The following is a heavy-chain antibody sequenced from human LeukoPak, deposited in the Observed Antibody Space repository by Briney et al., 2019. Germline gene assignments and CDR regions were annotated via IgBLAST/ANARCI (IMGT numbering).Heavy chain of an antibody. CDR3: GKGFGGNYDYYFES. CDR2: LRDSGGST. V-gene: IGHV3-23*01. D-gene: IGHD1-26*01. J-gene: IGHJ4*02. CDR1: GFTFSSYA. Sequence: GGSLRLSCAALGFTFSSYAVTWVRQAPGQGLEWVSSLRDSGGSTYYAECVMGRFIISRDNSKNTLYLQMNSLRAEDTAVYYCGKGFGGNYDYYFESWGQGTLVTVSS.